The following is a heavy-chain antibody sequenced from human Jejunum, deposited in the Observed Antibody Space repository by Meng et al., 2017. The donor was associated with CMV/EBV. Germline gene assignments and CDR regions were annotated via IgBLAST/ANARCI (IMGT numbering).Heavy chain of an antibody. V-gene: IGHV3-74*01. CDR3: ARAGEYRFDY. CDR1: GFTFSSSW. Sequence: FAASGFTFSSSWIHWVRQAPGKGLVWISRMNGDGSTTNHADSVTGRFAISRDNARNTLYLQMNSLRVEDTAVYYCARAGEYRFDYWGQGTLVTVSS. D-gene: IGHD3-10*01. CDR2: MNGDGSTT. J-gene: IGHJ4*02.